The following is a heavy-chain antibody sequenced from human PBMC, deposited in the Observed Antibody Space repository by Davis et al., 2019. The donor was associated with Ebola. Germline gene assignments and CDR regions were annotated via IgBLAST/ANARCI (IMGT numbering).Heavy chain of an antibody. CDR2: INAANGAT. J-gene: IGHJ6*01. CDR3: ASLLSLHQGPIGLPPGTLLQEHL. Sequence: ASVKVSCKASGYTFTRYVMHWVRQAPGQRLEWMGWINAANGATKYSQKFQGRVTITRDTSASTAYMELSSLRSEDTAVYYCASLLSLHQGPIGLPPGTLLQEHLWG. V-gene: IGHV1-3*01. CDR1: GYTFTRYV.